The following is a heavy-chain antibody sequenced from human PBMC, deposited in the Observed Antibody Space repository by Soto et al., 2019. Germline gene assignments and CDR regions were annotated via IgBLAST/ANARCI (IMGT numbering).Heavy chain of an antibody. J-gene: IGHJ6*02. D-gene: IGHD2-21*02. CDR2: IRSGRDT. CDR3: AREETAWPLAYGLDV. CDR1: GFTFINYY. V-gene: IGHV3-21*01. Sequence: GSLRLACAVSGFTFINYYIHCFLQSPVKVLEWVSSIRSGRDTFYADSVKGRFSISRDDATSSVSLQMNSLRGEDTAVYFCAREETAWPLAYGLDVWGQGTTVTVSS.